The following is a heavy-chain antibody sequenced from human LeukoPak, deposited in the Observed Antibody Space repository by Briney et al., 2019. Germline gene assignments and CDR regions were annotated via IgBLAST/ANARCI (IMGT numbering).Heavy chain of an antibody. V-gene: IGHV7-4-1*02. CDR1: GGTFSSYA. Sequence: ASVKVSCKASGGTFSSYAISWVRQAPGQGLEWMGWINTNTGNPTYAQGFTGRFVFSLDTSVSTAYLQISSLKAEDTAVYYCARELPMVRGVKTKPNWFDPWGQGTLVTVSS. CDR3: ARELPMVRGVKTKPNWFDP. J-gene: IGHJ5*02. CDR2: INTNTGNP. D-gene: IGHD3-10*01.